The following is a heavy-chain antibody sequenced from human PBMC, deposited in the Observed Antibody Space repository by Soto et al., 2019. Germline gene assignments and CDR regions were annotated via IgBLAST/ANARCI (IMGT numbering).Heavy chain of an antibody. CDR3: ARARQYSSSWYTIDYYFYCDMDV. V-gene: IGHV1-69*13. CDR1: GGTFSSYA. D-gene: IGHD6-13*01. J-gene: IGHJ6*02. CDR2: IIPIFGTA. Sequence: ASVKVSCKASGGTFSSYAISWVRQAPGQGLEWMGGIIPIFGTANYAQKFQGRVTITADESTSTAYMELSSLRSEDTAVYYCARARQYSSSWYTIDYYFYCDMDVWGQGTTVTVPS.